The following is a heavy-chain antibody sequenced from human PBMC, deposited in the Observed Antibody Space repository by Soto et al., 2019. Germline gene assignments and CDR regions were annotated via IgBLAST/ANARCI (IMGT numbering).Heavy chain of an antibody. CDR1: GFTFSSYA. CDR2: ISYDGSNK. D-gene: IGHD6-19*01. V-gene: IGHV3-30-3*01. CDR3: ARDLISFPGYSSGWLDY. J-gene: IGHJ4*02. Sequence: PGGSLRLSCAASGFTFSSYAMHWVRQAPGKGLEWVAVISYDGSNKYYADSVKGRFTISRDNSKNTLYLQMNSLRAEDTAVYYCARDLISFPGYSSGWLDYWGQGTLVTVS.